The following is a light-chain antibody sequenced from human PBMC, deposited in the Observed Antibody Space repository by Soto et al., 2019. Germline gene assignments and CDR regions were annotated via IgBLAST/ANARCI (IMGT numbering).Light chain of an antibody. Sequence: AIQMTQSPSSLSASVGERVTITCRASQNISNDLGWYQQKPGKAPKLLIYAASTLHSGVPLNFSGSGSGTDFTLTISSLQPEDFATYYCLQDYSQPWTFGQGTKVEI. CDR1: QNISND. CDR3: LQDYSQPWT. CDR2: AAS. V-gene: IGKV1-6*01. J-gene: IGKJ1*01.